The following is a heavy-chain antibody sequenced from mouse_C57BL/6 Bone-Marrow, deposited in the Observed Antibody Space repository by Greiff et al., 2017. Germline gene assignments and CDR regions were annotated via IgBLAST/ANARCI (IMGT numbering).Heavy chain of an antibody. V-gene: IGHV1-64*01. D-gene: IGHD2-3*01. Sequence: QVHVKQSGAELVKPGASVKLSCKASGYTFTSYWMHWVKQRPGQGLEWIGMIHPNSGSTNYNEKFKSKATLTVDKSSSTAYMQLSSLTSEDSAVYYCARGGLLRYVDVWGTGTTVTVSS. CDR3: ARGGLLRYVDV. CDR2: IHPNSGST. CDR1: GYTFTSYW. J-gene: IGHJ1*03.